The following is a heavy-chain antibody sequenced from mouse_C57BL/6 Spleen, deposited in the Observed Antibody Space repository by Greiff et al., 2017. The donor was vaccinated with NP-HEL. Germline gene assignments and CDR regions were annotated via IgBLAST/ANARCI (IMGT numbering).Heavy chain of an antibody. V-gene: IGHV5-4*03. CDR2: ISDGGSYT. CDR1: GFTFSSYA. CDR3: ARRGDYEYYFDY. D-gene: IGHD2-4*01. Sequence: EVKLMESGGGLVKPGGSLKLSCAASGFTFSSYAMSWVRQTPEKRLEWVATISDGGSYTYYPDNVKGRFTISRDNAKKNLYLQMSHLKSEDTAMYYCARRGDYEYYFDYWGQGTTLTVSS. J-gene: IGHJ2*01.